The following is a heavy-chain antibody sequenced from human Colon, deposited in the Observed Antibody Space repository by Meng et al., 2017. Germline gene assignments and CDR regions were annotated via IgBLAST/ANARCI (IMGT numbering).Heavy chain of an antibody. CDR3: ARLRGSGYFGGD. J-gene: IGHJ4*02. D-gene: IGHD3-3*01. CDR2: IKQDGSET. V-gene: IGHV3-7*01. CDR1: GFTFSSFW. Sequence: GESLKISCAASGFTFSSFWMSWVRQAPGKGLEWVANIKQDGSETYYVDSVKGRFTISRDNAKNSLYLEINSLRAGDTAVYYCARLRGSGYFGGDWGQGTLVTVSS.